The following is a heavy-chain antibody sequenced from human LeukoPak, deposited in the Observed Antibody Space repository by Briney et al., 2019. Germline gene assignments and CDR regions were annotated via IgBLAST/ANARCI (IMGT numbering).Heavy chain of an antibody. Sequence: GGSLRLSCAASGFTVSSNYMSWVRQAPGKGLEWVSVIYSDSGGSTYYADSVKGRFTMSRYNSKNTLYLHMNSLRAEDTAVYYCARGFTHDYGDYFDYWGQGTLVTVSS. CDR1: GFTVSSNY. D-gene: IGHD4-17*01. J-gene: IGHJ4*02. CDR2: IYSDSGGST. V-gene: IGHV3-66*01. CDR3: ARGFTHDYGDYFDY.